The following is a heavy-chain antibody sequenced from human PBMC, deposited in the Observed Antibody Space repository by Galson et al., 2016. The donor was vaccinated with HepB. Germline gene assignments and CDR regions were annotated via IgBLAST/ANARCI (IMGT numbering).Heavy chain of an antibody. Sequence: SLRLSCAASGFTLSSFGMHWVRQAPGKGLEWVALIWSDGSNKYNADSVKGRFTISRDNSKNTLYLQMNSLSVDDTAVYYCARGGRNDVFDYWGQGTLVTVPS. J-gene: IGHJ4*02. CDR3: ARGGRNDVFDY. CDR2: IWSDGSNK. CDR1: GFTLSSFG. D-gene: IGHD1-1*01. V-gene: IGHV3-33*01.